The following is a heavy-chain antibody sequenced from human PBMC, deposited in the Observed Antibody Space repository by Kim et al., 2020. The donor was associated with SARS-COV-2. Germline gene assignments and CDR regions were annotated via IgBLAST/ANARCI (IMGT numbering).Heavy chain of an antibody. Sequence: GGSLRLSCAASGFTFSSYGMHWVRQAPGKGLEWVAVIWYDGSNKYYADSVKGRFTISRDNSKNTLYLQMNSLRAEDTAVYYCARMLGSKKSPGDYWGQGTLVTVSS. J-gene: IGHJ4*02. CDR1: GFTFSSYG. CDR2: IWYDGSNK. D-gene: IGHD3-10*02. CDR3: ARMLGSKKSPGDY. V-gene: IGHV3-33*01.